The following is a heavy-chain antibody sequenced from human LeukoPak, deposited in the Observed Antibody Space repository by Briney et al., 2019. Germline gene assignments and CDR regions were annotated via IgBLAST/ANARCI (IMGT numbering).Heavy chain of an antibody. Sequence: ASVKVSCKASGYTFTGYYMHWVRQAPGQGLEWMGWISAYNGNTNYAQKLQGRVTMTTDTSTSTAYMELRSLRSDDTAVYYCARGVDYYDSSGYLKFDPWGQGTLVTVSS. J-gene: IGHJ5*02. D-gene: IGHD3-22*01. V-gene: IGHV1-18*04. CDR2: ISAYNGNT. CDR1: GYTFTGYY. CDR3: ARGVDYYDSSGYLKFDP.